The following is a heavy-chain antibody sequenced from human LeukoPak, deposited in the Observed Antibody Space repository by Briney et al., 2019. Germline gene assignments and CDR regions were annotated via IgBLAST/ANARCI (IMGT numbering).Heavy chain of an antibody. CDR1: GGTFSSYA. CDR2: IIPMFGTA. D-gene: IGHD2-15*01. V-gene: IGHV1-69*06. Sequence: GASVKVSCKASGGTFSSYAIRWVRQAPGQGLEWMGGIIPMFGTADYAQKLQGRVTITADKSTSTAYMELSSLRSEDTAVYYCAVVVAATLYYFDYWGQGTLVTVSS. J-gene: IGHJ4*02. CDR3: AVVVAATLYYFDY.